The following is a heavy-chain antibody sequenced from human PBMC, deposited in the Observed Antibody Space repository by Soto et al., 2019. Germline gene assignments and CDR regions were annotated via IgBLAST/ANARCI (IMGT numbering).Heavy chain of an antibody. D-gene: IGHD2-8*01. V-gene: IGHV4-59*08. CDR1: GGSISTYY. CDR3: ARGGHCTNGVCSALDY. J-gene: IGHJ4*02. CDR2: IYYGGSA. Sequence: QVQLQESGPGLVKPSETLSLTCTVSGGSISTYYWNWIRQPPGKGLEWIGYIYYGGSANYNPSLKSLVTISVDTSNKQFSLKLSSVTAADTAVYYCARGGHCTNGVCSALDYWGQGTLVTVSS.